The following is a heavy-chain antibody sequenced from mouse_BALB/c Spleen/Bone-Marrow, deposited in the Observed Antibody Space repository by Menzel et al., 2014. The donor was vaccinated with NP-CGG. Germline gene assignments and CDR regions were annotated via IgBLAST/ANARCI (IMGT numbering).Heavy chain of an antibody. CDR3: TRLPH. CDR2: INPSNGGT. CDR1: GYTFTSYY. V-gene: IGHV1S81*02. J-gene: IGHJ4*01. Sequence: QVQLQQPGAELVKPGASVKLSCKASGYTFTSYYMYWVKQRPGQGLEWIGEINPSNGGTNFNEKFKSRATPTVDKSSSTAYMQLSSLTSEDSAVYYCTRLPHWGQGTSVTVSS. D-gene: IGHD5-1*01.